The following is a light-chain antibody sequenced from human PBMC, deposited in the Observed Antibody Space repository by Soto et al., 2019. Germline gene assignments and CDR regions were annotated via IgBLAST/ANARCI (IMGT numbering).Light chain of an antibody. CDR2: DVN. Sequence: QSALTQPASVSGSPGQSITISCTGTSSDVGAYNYVSWYQQHPGKAPKLMIYDVNIRPSGVSNRFSGSKSGKTASLTISGLQAVDEADYYCTSWTTSTTMKFGGGTKLTVL. V-gene: IGLV2-14*01. CDR3: TSWTTSTTMK. CDR1: SSDVGAYNY. J-gene: IGLJ2*01.